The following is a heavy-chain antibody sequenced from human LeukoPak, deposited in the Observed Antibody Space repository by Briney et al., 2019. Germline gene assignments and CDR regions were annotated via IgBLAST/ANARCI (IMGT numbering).Heavy chain of an antibody. CDR2: ISSSSSYI. CDR1: GFTFSSYS. D-gene: IGHD6-13*01. Sequence: GGSLRLSCAASGFTFSSYSMNWVRQAPGKGLEWVSSISSSSSYIYYADSVKGRFTISRDNAKNSLYLQMNSLRAEDTAVCYCEAAVDKHDAFDIWGQGTMVTVSS. CDR3: EAAVDKHDAFDI. V-gene: IGHV3-21*01. J-gene: IGHJ3*02.